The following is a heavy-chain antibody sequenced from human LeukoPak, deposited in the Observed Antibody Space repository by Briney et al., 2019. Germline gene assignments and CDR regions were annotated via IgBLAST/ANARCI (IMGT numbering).Heavy chain of an antibody. V-gene: IGHV4-4*07. CDR2: VYISGST. J-gene: IGHJ4*02. CDR3: ARAPVGSWYDFDY. D-gene: IGHD6-13*01. CDR1: GGSISRYY. Sequence: PSETLSLTCTVSGGSISRYYWSWIRQPAGKGLEWIGRVYISGSTDYNPSLKSRLSMSIDTSKNQFSLNLNSVTAADTAVYYCARAPVGSWYDFDYWGQGTLVTVSS.